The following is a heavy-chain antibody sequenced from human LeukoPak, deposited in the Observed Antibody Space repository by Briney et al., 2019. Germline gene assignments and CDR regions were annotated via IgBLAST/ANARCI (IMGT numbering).Heavy chain of an antibody. Sequence: RGSLRLSCAASGFTFSSYEMNWVRQAPGKGLEWVSYISSSGSTIYYADSVKGRFTISRDNAKNSLYLQMNSLRAEDTAVYYCARVRTCSSTSCYLFDYWGQGTLVTVSS. CDR3: ARVRTCSSTSCYLFDY. CDR2: ISSSGSTI. V-gene: IGHV3-48*03. J-gene: IGHJ4*02. D-gene: IGHD2-2*01. CDR1: GFTFSSYE.